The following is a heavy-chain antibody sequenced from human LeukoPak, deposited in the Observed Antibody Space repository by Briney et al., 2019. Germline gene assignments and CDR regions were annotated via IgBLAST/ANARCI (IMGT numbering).Heavy chain of an antibody. CDR3: AKDVKYYYYYYDMDV. CDR1: GFTFDDYA. CDR2: ISWNSGSI. V-gene: IGHV3-9*01. J-gene: IGHJ6*02. Sequence: GGSLRLSCAASGFTFDDYAMHWVRQAPGKGLEWVSGISWNSGSIGYADSVKGRFTISRDNAKNSLYLQMNSLRAEDTALYYCAKDVKYYYYYYDMDVWGQGTTVTVSS.